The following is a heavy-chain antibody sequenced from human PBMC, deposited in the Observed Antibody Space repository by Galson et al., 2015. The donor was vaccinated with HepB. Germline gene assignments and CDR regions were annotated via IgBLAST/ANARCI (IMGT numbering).Heavy chain of an antibody. Sequence: SLRLSCAASGFTFGSYVVSWVRQAPGKGLEWVSGISGSADSTYYADSVKGRITISRDNSKGTVYLQMHSLRAEDTAVYYCAKGKRRDLNLLVFEYWGQGTLVTVSS. CDR2: ISGSADST. V-gene: IGHV3-23*01. J-gene: IGHJ4*02. CDR3: AKGKRRDLNLLVFEY. CDR1: GFTFGSYV.